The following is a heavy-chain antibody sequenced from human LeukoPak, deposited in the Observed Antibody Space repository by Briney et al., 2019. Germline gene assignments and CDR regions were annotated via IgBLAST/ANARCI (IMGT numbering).Heavy chain of an antibody. J-gene: IGHJ1*01. Sequence: TSETLSLTCTVSGGSISSSSYYWGWIRQPPGKGLEWIGSIYYSGSTYYNPSLKSRVTISVDTSKNQFSLKLSSVTAADTAVYYCARDLSYDSSDVEYFQHWGQGTLVTVSS. CDR1: GGSISSSSYY. D-gene: IGHD3-22*01. CDR2: IYYSGST. CDR3: ARDLSYDSSDVEYFQH. V-gene: IGHV4-39*07.